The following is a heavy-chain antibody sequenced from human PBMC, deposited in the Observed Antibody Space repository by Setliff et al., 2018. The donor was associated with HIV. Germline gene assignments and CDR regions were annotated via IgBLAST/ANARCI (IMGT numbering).Heavy chain of an antibody. J-gene: IGHJ4*02. CDR3: TRSVLQFFGVVVDFDF. CDR1: GYTFSSYG. D-gene: IGHD3-3*01. V-gene: IGHV1-18*01. CDR2: ISAYNGDT. Sequence: ASVKVSCKASGYTFSSYGISWVRQAPGQGLEWVGWISAYNGDTKYAQKFRGRVTMTRDTSISTVYMELSSLTSDDTAVYYCTRSVLQFFGVVVDFDFWGQGTLVTVSS.